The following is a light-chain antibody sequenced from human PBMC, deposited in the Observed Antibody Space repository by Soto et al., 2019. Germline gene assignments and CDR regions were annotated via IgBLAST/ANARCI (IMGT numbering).Light chain of an antibody. V-gene: IGKV3-20*01. J-gene: IGKJ1*01. CDR3: QQYGSSPTT. CDR1: QSVSSSY. Sequence: VLTQSPGTLSLSPGERATLSFRASQSVSSSYLAWYQQKPGQAPRLLIYGASSRATGIPDRFSGSGSGTDFTLTISRLEPEDFAVYYCQQYGSSPTTFGQGTKVDIK. CDR2: GAS.